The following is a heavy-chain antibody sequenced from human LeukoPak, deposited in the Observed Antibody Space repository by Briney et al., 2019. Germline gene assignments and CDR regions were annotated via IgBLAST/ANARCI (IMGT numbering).Heavy chain of an antibody. Sequence: SVKVSCKASGGTFSNYAISWVRQAPGQGLEWMGRIIPIFGTPNYAQKFQGRVSITTDESTSTAYMELSSLRSEDTAVCYCALTLSVYFDYWGQGTLVTVSS. D-gene: IGHD3-16*01. CDR2: IIPIFGTP. CDR1: GGTFSNYA. J-gene: IGHJ4*02. V-gene: IGHV1-69*05. CDR3: ALTLSVYFDY.